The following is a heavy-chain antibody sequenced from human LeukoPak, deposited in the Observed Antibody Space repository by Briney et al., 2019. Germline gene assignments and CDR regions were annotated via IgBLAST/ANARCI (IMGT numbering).Heavy chain of an antibody. CDR3: AKKTPGIHPFDS. CDR1: GFAFRTSA. J-gene: IGHJ4*02. V-gene: IGHV3-23*01. CDR2: VGTDSDT. Sequence: GGSLRLSCAASGFAFRTSAFSWVRQSPGRGLEWVSTVGTDSDTYYADSVKGRFTISRDNSKNTVYLQMTGLRADDTAVYYCAKKTPGIHPFDSWGQGTLVTVSP. D-gene: IGHD6-13*01.